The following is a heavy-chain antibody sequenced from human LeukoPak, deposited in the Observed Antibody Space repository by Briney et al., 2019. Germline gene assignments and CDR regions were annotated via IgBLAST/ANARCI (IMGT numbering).Heavy chain of an antibody. CDR3: ARDSDIVVVTATYYFDY. CDR2: IIPIFGTA. CDR1: GGTFSSYA. J-gene: IGHJ4*02. V-gene: IGHV1-69*13. D-gene: IGHD2-21*02. Sequence: ASVKVSCKASGGTFSSYAISWVRQAPGQGLEWMGGIIPIFGTANYAQKFQGRVTITADESTSTAYMELSSLRSEDTAVYYCARDSDIVVVTATYYFDYWGQGTLVTVSS.